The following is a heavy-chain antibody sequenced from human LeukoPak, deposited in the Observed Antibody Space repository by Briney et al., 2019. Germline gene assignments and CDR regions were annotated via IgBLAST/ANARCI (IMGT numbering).Heavy chain of an antibody. D-gene: IGHD3-10*01. CDR2: ISAYNGNT. CDR3: ARDAPMVRGVTPTYYYYMDV. V-gene: IGHV1-18*01. CDR1: GYTFTSYG. Sequence: ASVKVSCKASGYTFTSYGISWVRQAPGQGLEWMGWISAYNGNTNYAQKLQGRVTMTTDTSTSTAYMELRSLRSDDTAVYYCARDAPMVRGVTPTYYYYMDVWGKGTTVTISS. J-gene: IGHJ6*03.